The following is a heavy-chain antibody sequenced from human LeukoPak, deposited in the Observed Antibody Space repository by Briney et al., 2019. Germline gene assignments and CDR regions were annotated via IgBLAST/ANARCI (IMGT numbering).Heavy chain of an antibody. D-gene: IGHD2-15*01. V-gene: IGHV1-2*02. CDR2: INPNSGGT. CDR3: ARDNCSGGSCYYYYGMDV. J-gene: IGHJ6*02. Sequence: ASVKVSCKASGYTFTGYYMHWVRQAPGQGLEWMGWINPNSGGTNYAQKFRGRVTMTTDTSTSTAYMELGSLSSDDTAVYSCARDNCSGGSCYYYYGMDVWGQGTTVTVSS. CDR1: GYTFTGYY.